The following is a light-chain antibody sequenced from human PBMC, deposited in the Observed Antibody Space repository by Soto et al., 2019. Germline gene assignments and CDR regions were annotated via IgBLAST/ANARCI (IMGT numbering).Light chain of an antibody. CDR1: QSISSW. J-gene: IGKJ1*01. CDR3: QQHNSYRT. V-gene: IGKV1-5*03. CDR2: KAS. Sequence: DIQMTQSPSTLSASVGDRVTITCRASQSISSWLAWYQQKPGKAPKLLTYKASSLESGVPSRFSGSGSGTEFTLTISSLQPDDFATYYCQQHNSYRTFGQGTKVEIK.